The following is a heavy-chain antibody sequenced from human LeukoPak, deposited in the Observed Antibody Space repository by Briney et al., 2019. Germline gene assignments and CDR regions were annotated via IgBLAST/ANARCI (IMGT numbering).Heavy chain of an antibody. CDR2: FTSMSRTI. Sequence: GGSLRLSCAASGFTFSSYAMTWVRQAPGKGLEWVSSFTSMSRTIYYADSVKGRFTISRDNAKNSLFLQTNSLRVEDTAVYYCARDGPAMSRQQLVPDAFDIWGQGTMVTVSS. J-gene: IGHJ3*02. CDR1: GFTFSSYA. D-gene: IGHD6-13*01. V-gene: IGHV3-21*01. CDR3: ARDGPAMSRQQLVPDAFDI.